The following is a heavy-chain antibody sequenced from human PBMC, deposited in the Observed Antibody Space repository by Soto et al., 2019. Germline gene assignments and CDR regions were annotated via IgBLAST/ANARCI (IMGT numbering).Heavy chain of an antibody. V-gene: IGHV4-30-4*01. Sequence: SETLSLTCTVSGGSISSGDYYWSWIRQPPGKGLEWIGYIYYSGSTYYNPSLKSRVTISVDTSKNQFSLKLSSVTAADTAVYYCARGYSDYEGYYYGMDVWGQGTTVTVSS. D-gene: IGHD4-17*01. CDR3: ARGYSDYEGYYYGMDV. J-gene: IGHJ6*02. CDR2: IYYSGST. CDR1: GGSISSGDYY.